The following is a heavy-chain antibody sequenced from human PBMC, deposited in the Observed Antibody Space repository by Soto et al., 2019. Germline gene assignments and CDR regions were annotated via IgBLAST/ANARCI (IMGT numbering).Heavy chain of an antibody. D-gene: IGHD3-10*01. J-gene: IGHJ5*02. CDR3: ARDRGDNCFDP. V-gene: IGHV1-46*01. CDR2: INPSGGST. Sequence: GASVKVSCKTSGYSFTSYHMHWVRQAPGQGLQWMGIINPSGGSTTYARKFQGRVTMTRDTSTSTVYMELSSLRSEDTAVYYCARDRGDNCFDPWGQGTLVTVSS. CDR1: GYSFTSYH.